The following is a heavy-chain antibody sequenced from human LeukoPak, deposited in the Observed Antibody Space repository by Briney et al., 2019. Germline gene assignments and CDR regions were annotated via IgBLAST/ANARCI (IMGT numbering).Heavy chain of an antibody. CDR3: ARQLYGSDY. CDR1: GVSFSTYY. Sequence: PSESLSLTCDVSGVSFSTYYWSWIRQSPEKGLEWIGEVNHSVYTNYNPSLKGRVTISVDTSKNQFSLKLSSVTAADTAVYYCARQLYGSDYWGQGTLVTVSS. V-gene: IGHV4-34*01. CDR2: VNHSVYT. J-gene: IGHJ4*02. D-gene: IGHD4-17*01.